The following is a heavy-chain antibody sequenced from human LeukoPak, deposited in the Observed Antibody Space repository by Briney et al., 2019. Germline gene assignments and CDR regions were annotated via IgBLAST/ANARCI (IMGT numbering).Heavy chain of an antibody. CDR3: ARKREGYNCFDS. CDR2: INHGGST. CDR1: GGSFSGYY. V-gene: IGHV4-34*01. D-gene: IGHD5-24*01. J-gene: IGHJ4*02. Sequence: PSETLSLTCAVYGGSFSGYYWTWIRQSPGKGQEWIGEINHGGSTNFNASLKSRVTLSVDTSRNQFSLKLDSVTAADTSVYYCARKREGYNCFDSWGQGTLVTVSS.